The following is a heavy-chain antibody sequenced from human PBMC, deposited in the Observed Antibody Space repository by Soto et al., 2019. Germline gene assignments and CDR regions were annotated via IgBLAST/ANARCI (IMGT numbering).Heavy chain of an antibody. CDR2: IYYSGST. CDR3: ARGRRELPPLVYYYYYGMDV. V-gene: IGHV4-59*01. Sequence: SETLSLTCTVSGGSISSYYWSWIRQPPGKRLEWIGYIYYSGSTNYNPSLKSRVTISVDTSKNQFSLKLSSVTAADTAVYYCARGRRELPPLVYYYYYGMDVWGQGTTVTVSS. J-gene: IGHJ6*02. CDR1: GGSISSYY. D-gene: IGHD1-26*01.